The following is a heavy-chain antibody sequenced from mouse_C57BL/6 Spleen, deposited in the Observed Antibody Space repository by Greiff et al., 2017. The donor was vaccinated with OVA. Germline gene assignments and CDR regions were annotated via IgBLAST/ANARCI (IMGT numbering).Heavy chain of an antibody. D-gene: IGHD2-1*01. CDR3: ASVYYGNYGFAY. Sequence: EVQLVESEGGLVQPGSSMKLYCTASGFTFSDYYMAWVRQVPEKGLEWVANINYDGSSTYYLDSLKSRFIISRDNAKNILYLQMSSLKSEDTATYYCASVYYGNYGFAYWGQGTLVTVSA. CDR2: INYDGSST. J-gene: IGHJ3*01. CDR1: GFTFSDYY. V-gene: IGHV5-16*01.